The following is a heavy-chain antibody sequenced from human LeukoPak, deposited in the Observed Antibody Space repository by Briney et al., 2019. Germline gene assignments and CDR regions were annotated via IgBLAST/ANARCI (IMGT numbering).Heavy chain of an antibody. Sequence: GGSLRLSCAASGFTFSSYWMIWVRQAPGKGLEWVANIRQDGSEKYYVASVRGRSTISRDNAKNSLYLQMNSLRGEDTAVYYCARLADYDSSGYFDYWGQGTLVTVSS. V-gene: IGHV3-7*01. J-gene: IGHJ4*02. CDR2: IRQDGSEK. CDR3: ARLADYDSSGYFDY. D-gene: IGHD3-22*01. CDR1: GFTFSSYW.